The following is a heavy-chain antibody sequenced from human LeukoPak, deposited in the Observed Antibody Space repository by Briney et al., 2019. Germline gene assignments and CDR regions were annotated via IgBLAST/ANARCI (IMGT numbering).Heavy chain of an antibody. CDR1: GGSISSSSYY. J-gene: IGHJ4*02. Sequence: SETLSLTCTVSGGSISSSSYYWGWIRQPPGKGLEWIGSIYYSGSTYYNPSLKSRVTISVDTSKNQFSLKLSSVTAADTAVYYCARDWGAGYCGGDCYYYWGQGTLVTVSS. D-gene: IGHD2-21*01. CDR2: IYYSGST. CDR3: ARDWGAGYCGGDCYYY. V-gene: IGHV4-39*02.